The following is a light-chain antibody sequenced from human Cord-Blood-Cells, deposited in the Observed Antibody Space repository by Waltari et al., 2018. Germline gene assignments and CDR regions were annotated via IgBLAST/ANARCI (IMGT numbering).Light chain of an antibody. Sequence: DIVMTQSPDSLAVSLGERATINCKSSQSVLYSSNNKNYLAWSQQKPGQPPKLLIYWASTRESGVPDRFSGSGSGTDFTLTISSLKAEDVAVYYCQQYYSTPLTFGGGTKVEIK. CDR1: QSVLYSSNNKNY. V-gene: IGKV4-1*01. CDR3: QQYYSTPLT. CDR2: WAS. J-gene: IGKJ4*01.